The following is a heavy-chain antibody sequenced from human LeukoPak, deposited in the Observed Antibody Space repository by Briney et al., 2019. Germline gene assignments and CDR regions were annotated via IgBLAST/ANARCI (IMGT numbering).Heavy chain of an antibody. Sequence: GGSLRLSCAASGFTFSSCAMSWVRQAPGKGLEWVSTIIDSGNSIYYADSAEGRFTISRDNSKNSLYLQMNSLRAGDTAVYYCAKDPIFSGSYGVFDYWGLGTLVTVSS. V-gene: IGHV3-23*01. CDR2: IIDSGNSI. CDR1: GFTFSSCA. J-gene: IGHJ4*02. D-gene: IGHD1-26*01. CDR3: AKDPIFSGSYGVFDY.